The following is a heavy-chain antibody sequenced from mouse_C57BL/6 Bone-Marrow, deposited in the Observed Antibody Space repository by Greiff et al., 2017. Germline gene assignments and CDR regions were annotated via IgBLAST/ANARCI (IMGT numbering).Heavy chain of an antibody. Sequence: QVQLQQSGAELVRPGTSVKVSCKASGYAFTNYLIEWVKQRPGQGLEWIGVINPGSGGTNYNEKFKGKATLTADKSSSTAYMQLSSLTSEDSAVYFCARPSYYYGRSSFDYWGQGTTLTVSS. D-gene: IGHD1-1*01. CDR3: ARPSYYYGRSSFDY. CDR2: INPGSGGT. J-gene: IGHJ2*01. V-gene: IGHV1-54*01. CDR1: GYAFTNYL.